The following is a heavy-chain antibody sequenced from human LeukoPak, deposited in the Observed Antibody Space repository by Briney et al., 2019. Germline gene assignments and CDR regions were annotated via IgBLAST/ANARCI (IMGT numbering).Heavy chain of an antibody. CDR3: ARDGLGYCSGGSCFTIDY. CDR1: GYTFTSYG. V-gene: IGHV1-18*01. D-gene: IGHD2-15*01. CDR2: ISAYNGNT. Sequence: GASVKVSCKASGYTFTSYGISWVRQAPGQGLEWMGWISAYNGNTNYAQKLQGRVTMTTDTSTSTAYMELRSLRSDDTAVYYCARDGLGYCSGGSCFTIDYWGQGTLVTVSS. J-gene: IGHJ4*02.